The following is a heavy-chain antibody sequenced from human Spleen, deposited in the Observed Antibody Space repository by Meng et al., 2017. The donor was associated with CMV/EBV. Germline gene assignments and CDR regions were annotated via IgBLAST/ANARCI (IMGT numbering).Heavy chain of an antibody. CDR3: ARDISIAAAGTEHYYYYGMDV. J-gene: IGHJ6*02. V-gene: IGHV3-7*01. D-gene: IGHD6-13*01. Sequence: GGSLRLSCAASGFTFSSYWMSWVRQAPGKGLGWVANIKQDGSEKYYVDSVKGRFTISRDNAKNSLYLQMNSLRAEDTAVYYCARDISIAAAGTEHYYYYGMDVWGQGTTVTVSS. CDR1: GFTFSSYW. CDR2: IKQDGSEK.